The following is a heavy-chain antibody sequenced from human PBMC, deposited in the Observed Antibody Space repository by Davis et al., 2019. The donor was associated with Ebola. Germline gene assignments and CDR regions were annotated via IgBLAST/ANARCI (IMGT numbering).Heavy chain of an antibody. Sequence: ASVKVSCKASGYTFTSYDINWVRQAPGPPLDSFGLINPNRVGPTYAQKFQGWVTMTRDTSISTAYMELSRLRSDDTAVYYCARAPGLTIFGVAVGYYGMDVWGQGTTVTVSS. CDR3: ARAPGLTIFGVAVGYYGMDV. CDR2: INPNRVGP. J-gene: IGHJ6*02. D-gene: IGHD3-3*01. V-gene: IGHV1-2*04. CDR1: GYTFTSYD.